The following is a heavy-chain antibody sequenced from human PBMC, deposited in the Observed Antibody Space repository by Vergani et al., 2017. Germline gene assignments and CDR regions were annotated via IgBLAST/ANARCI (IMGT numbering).Heavy chain of an antibody. D-gene: IGHD3-22*01. J-gene: IGHJ4*02. Sequence: VQLVESGGGLVKPGGSLRLSCAASGFTFSDYYMSWIRQAPGKGLEWVSAISGSGGSTYYADSVKGRFTISRDNSKNTLYLQMNSLRAEETAVYYCAKVKDYYDSSGYSGYWGQGTLVTVSS. CDR2: ISGSGGST. V-gene: IGHV3-23*04. CDR1: GFTFSDYY. CDR3: AKVKDYYDSSGYSGY.